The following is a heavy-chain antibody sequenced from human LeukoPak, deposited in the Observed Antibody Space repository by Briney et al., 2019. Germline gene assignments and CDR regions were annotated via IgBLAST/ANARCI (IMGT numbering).Heavy chain of an antibody. Sequence: PSETLSLTCTVSGGSISSYYWSWIRQPPGKGPEWIGYIYYSGSTNYDPSLKSRVTISVDTSKNQFSLKLSSVTAADTAVYYCARQSPYSSSWSGWFDPWGQGTLVTVSS. J-gene: IGHJ5*02. CDR3: ARQSPYSSSWSGWFDP. D-gene: IGHD6-13*01. CDR1: GGSISSYY. CDR2: IYYSGST. V-gene: IGHV4-59*08.